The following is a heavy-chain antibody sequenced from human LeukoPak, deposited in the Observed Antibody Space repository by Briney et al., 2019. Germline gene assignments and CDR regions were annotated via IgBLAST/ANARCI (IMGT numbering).Heavy chain of an antibody. D-gene: IGHD3-10*01. CDR3: ARAGSPMVRGVIIGQYYYYMDV. Sequence: ASVKVSCKASGYTCTSYGISWVRQAPGQGLEWMGWISAYNGNTNYAQKLQGRVTMTTDTSTSTAYMELRSLRSYDTAVYYCARAGSPMVRGVIIGQYYYYMDVWGKGTTVTVSS. CDR2: ISAYNGNT. J-gene: IGHJ6*03. CDR1: GYTCTSYG. V-gene: IGHV1-18*01.